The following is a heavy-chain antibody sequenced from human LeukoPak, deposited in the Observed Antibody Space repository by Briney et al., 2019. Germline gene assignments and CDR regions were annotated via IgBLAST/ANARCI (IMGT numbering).Heavy chain of an antibody. D-gene: IGHD3-16*01. Sequence: GGSLRLSCAASGFTFSNYWMHWVRQAPGKGLVWVSRINTDGSDTVYADSVKGRFTISRDNAKNTLYLQMNSLRAEDTAVYYCARDRYVINGGFDYWGQGTRVSVSS. J-gene: IGHJ4*02. CDR3: ARDRYVINGGFDY. V-gene: IGHV3-74*01. CDR1: GFTFSNYW. CDR2: INTDGSDT.